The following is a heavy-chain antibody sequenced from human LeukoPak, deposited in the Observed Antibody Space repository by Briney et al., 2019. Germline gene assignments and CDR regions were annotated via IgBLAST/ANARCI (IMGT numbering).Heavy chain of an antibody. CDR2: IFYSGST. J-gene: IGHJ6*02. V-gene: IGHV4-31*03. CDR1: GASISSGGYY. CDR3: ARVRPDYDILTGFGMDV. D-gene: IGHD3-9*01. Sequence: SQTLSLTCTVSGASISSGGYYWSWIRQHPGKGLEWIGYIFYSGSTNYSPSLKSRVTMSVDMSKNQFSLTLSSVTAAGTAVYYCARVRPDYDILTGFGMDVWGQGTTVTVSS.